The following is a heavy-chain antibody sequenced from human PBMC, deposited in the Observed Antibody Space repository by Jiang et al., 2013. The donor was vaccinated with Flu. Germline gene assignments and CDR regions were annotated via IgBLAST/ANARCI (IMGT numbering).Heavy chain of an antibody. CDR1: GFTFSDYY. V-gene: IGHV3-11*06. CDR2: INNRGSNT. D-gene: IGHD3-16*01. J-gene: IGHJ4*02. Sequence: VQLVESGGGSVKPGGSLRLSCAASGFTFSDYYMTWIRQAPGKGLEWVAYINNRGSNTNYAESVKGRFTISRDNAKGSLYLQMNSLRGDDTAVYYCATARGMTFAGVILSPDRFDYWGQGTLVTVSS. CDR3: ATARGMTFAGVILSPDRFDY.